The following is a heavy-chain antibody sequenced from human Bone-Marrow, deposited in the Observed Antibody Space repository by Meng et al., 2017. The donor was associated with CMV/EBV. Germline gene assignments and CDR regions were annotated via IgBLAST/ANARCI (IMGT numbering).Heavy chain of an antibody. Sequence: GESLKISCTASGFTLRSYSMNWFRQAPGKGLEWVSVIYSGGSSTYYADSVKGRFTISRDNSKNTLYLQMNSLRAEDTAVYYCAKAGPHYDFWSGLGYNWFDPWGQGTLVTVSS. CDR2: IYSGGSST. D-gene: IGHD3-3*01. CDR1: GFTLRSYS. J-gene: IGHJ5*02. V-gene: IGHV3-23*03. CDR3: AKAGPHYDFWSGLGYNWFDP.